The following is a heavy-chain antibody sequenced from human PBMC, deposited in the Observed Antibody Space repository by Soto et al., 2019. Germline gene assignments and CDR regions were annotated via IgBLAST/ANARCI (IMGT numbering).Heavy chain of an antibody. CDR2: INPGNGYS. V-gene: IGHV1-3*01. J-gene: IGHJ4*02. Sequence: QVQLVQSGAELKKPGASVKVSCKASGYTFTAYAIHWVRQAPGHRPEWMGWINPGNGYSGYSQKFQGRVTITRDTAATMVYMELSSLRSEDTAVYYCAREEGHFGSGTYPLDYWGQGDRVTVPS. D-gene: IGHD3-10*01. CDR3: AREEGHFGSGTYPLDY. CDR1: GYTFTAYA.